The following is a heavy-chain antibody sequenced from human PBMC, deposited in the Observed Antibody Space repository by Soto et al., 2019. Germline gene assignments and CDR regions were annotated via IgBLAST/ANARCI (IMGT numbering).Heavy chain of an antibody. Sequence: QVQLVQSGAEVKKPGASVKVSCKTSGYTFTSYGISWVRQAPGQGLEWMGWISPYNGKTNYAQKGQGRGTMTTDTSTSTAYMELRSLRSDDTAVYYCARDYSSGWSTNFWGKGENWFDPWGQGTLVTVSS. D-gene: IGHD6-19*01. CDR2: ISPYNGKT. J-gene: IGHJ5*02. CDR1: GYTFTSYG. V-gene: IGHV1-18*01. CDR3: ARDYSSGWSTNFWGKGENWFDP.